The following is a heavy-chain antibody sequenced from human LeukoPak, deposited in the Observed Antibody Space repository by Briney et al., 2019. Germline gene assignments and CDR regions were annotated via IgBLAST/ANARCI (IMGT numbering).Heavy chain of an antibody. Sequence: SETLSLTCSVSGGSINNFYWTWIRQPAGKGLEWIGRIYATGDTNYNPSLKSRLTLSVDTSKNQFSLKLSSVTAADTAVYYCARDSSGYAQLDYWGQGTLVTVSS. D-gene: IGHD3-22*01. CDR2: IYATGDT. CDR3: ARDSSGYAQLDY. V-gene: IGHV4-4*07. J-gene: IGHJ4*02. CDR1: GGSINNFY.